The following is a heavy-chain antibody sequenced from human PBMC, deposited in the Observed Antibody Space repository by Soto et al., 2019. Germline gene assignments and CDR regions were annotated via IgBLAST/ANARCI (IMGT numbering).Heavy chain of an antibody. Sequence: QVQLVESGGGVVQPGRSLRLSCAASGFTFSSYGMHWVRQAPGKGLEWVAVISYDGSNKYYADSVKGRFTISRDNSKNTLYLQMNSLRAEDTAVYFCAKWSSEYAFDIWGQGTMVTVSS. D-gene: IGHD6-19*01. V-gene: IGHV3-30*18. CDR1: GFTFSSYG. CDR2: ISYDGSNK. J-gene: IGHJ3*02. CDR3: AKWSSEYAFDI.